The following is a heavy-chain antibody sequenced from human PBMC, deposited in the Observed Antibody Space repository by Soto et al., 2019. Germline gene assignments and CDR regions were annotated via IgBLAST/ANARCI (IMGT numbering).Heavy chain of an antibody. V-gene: IGHV4-34*01. CDR2: INHSGST. D-gene: IGHD3-9*01. CDR1: GGSFSGYY. CDR3: AREQVYFYWLLYLARDAFDI. J-gene: IGHJ3*02. Sequence: SETLSLTCAVYGGSFSGYYWSWIRQPPGRGLEWIGEINHSGSTNYNPSLKSRVTISVDTSKNQFSLKLSSVTAADTAVYYCAREQVYFYWLLYLARDAFDIWGQGTMVIVSS.